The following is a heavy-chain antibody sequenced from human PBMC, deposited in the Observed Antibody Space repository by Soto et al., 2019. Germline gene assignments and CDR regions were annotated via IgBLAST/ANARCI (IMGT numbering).Heavy chain of an antibody. V-gene: IGHV2-5*02. J-gene: IGHJ4*02. CDR2: IYWDDDN. CDR3: AHLPWKELWPRAPVVN. D-gene: IGHD1-1*01. CDR1: GFSLTTSGVG. Sequence: SGPTLVNPTQTLTLTCTFSGFSLTTSGVGVAWIRQPPGKALDWLALIYWDDDNRYCPSLKSRLTITKDTSKNQVVLKMTNMDPVDTATYYCAHLPWKELWPRAPVVNWGQGTPVTVSS.